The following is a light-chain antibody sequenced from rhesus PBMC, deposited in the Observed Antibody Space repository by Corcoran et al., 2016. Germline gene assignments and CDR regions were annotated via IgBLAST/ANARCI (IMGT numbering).Light chain of an antibody. CDR1: QGISHY. CDR3: QHYNNLPYT. V-gene: IGKV1-32*01. CDR2: TTK. J-gene: IGKJ4*01. Sequence: DIQMTQSPSSLSASVGDRVTITCRASQGISHYLNWYQQKPGKAPKLLVSTTKLLESGVPSRFSGSGSGTEFTLTISSLQPDDFATYFCQHYNNLPYTFGGGTKVDIK.